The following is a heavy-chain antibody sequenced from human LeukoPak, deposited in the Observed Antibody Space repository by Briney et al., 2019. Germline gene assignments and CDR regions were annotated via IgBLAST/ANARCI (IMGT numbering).Heavy chain of an antibody. CDR3: ARDGSVHGDFTQGFDY. J-gene: IGHJ4*02. CDR2: ISSSVSTI. CDR1: GFTFSSYE. Sequence: GGSLRLSCAASGFTFSSYEMNWVRQAPGKGLEWVSYISSSVSTIKYAESVKGRFTISRDNAKNSLYLQMNSLRAEDTAVYYCARDGSVHGDFTQGFDYWGQGTLVTVSS. D-gene: IGHD4-17*01. V-gene: IGHV3-48*03.